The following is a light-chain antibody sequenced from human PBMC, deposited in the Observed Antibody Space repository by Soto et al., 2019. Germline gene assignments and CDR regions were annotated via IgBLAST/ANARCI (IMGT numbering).Light chain of an antibody. V-gene: IGLV2-23*01. CDR2: EAS. CDR3: CLYAGSSTLV. CDR1: SSDVGSYNL. Sequence: QSVLTQPASVSGSPGQSITISCTGTSSDVGSYNLVSWYQQHPGKAPKLMIYEASKRPSGVSNRFSGSKSGNTAALTISGLQAEYEADYYCCLYAGSSTLVFGGGTKLTVL. J-gene: IGLJ2*01.